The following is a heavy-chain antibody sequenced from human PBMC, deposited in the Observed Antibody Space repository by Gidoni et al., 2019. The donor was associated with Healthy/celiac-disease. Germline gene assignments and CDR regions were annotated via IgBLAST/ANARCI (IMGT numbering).Heavy chain of an antibody. CDR3: ARLPLGLDYGDYVDFDY. Sequence: QLQLQESGPGLVKPSETLSLTCTVSGGSISRSSYYWGWIRQPPGKGLEWIGSIYYSGSTYYNPSLKSRVTISVDTSKNQFSLKLSSVTAADTAVYYCARLPLGLDYGDYVDFDYWGQGTLVTVSS. J-gene: IGHJ4*02. CDR1: GGSISRSSYY. V-gene: IGHV4-39*01. D-gene: IGHD4-17*01. CDR2: IYYSGST.